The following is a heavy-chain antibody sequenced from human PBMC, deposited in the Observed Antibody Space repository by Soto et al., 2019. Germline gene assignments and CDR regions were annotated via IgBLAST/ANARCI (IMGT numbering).Heavy chain of an antibody. J-gene: IGHJ4*02. V-gene: IGHV1-3*05. CDR1: GYTFTSYA. CDR3: ARVTGYYYVDY. D-gene: IGHD3-9*01. Sequence: QVQLVQSGAEEKKPGASVKVSCKASGYTFTSYAMHWVRQAPGQRLEWMGWINAGNGNTKYSQKFRGRVTITRDTSASTAYMELSSLRSEDTAVYYCARVTGYYYVDYWGQGTLVTVSS. CDR2: INAGNGNT.